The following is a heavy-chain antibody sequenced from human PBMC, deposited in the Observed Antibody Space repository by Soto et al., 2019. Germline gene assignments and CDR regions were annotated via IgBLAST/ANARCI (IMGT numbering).Heavy chain of an antibody. D-gene: IGHD6-19*01. V-gene: IGHV3-53*01. J-gene: IGHJ6*02. Sequence: EVHLVESGGGLIQPGGSLRLSCAASGFTVGNNYMNWVRQAPGKGLEWVSLMYSGGGTYYADSVKGRFTMSRDSSKTTLYLQLNSLRADDTAMYYCTTSPSVGVWGQGTTVTVSS. CDR2: MYSGGGT. CDR3: TTSPSVGV. CDR1: GFTVGNNY.